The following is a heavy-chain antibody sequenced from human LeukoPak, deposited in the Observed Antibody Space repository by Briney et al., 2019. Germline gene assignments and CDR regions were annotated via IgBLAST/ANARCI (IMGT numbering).Heavy chain of an antibody. D-gene: IGHD3-10*01. Sequence: SETLSLTCTVSGGSISSSGYYWGWIRQPPGKGLEWIGSIYYSGSTYYNPSLKSRVTISVDTSKNQFSLKLSSVTAADTAVYYCARQEYYYGSGSYYNGDYFDYWGQGTLVTVSS. J-gene: IGHJ4*02. CDR3: ARQEYYYGSGSYYNGDYFDY. CDR2: IYYSGST. CDR1: GGSISSSGYY. V-gene: IGHV4-39*01.